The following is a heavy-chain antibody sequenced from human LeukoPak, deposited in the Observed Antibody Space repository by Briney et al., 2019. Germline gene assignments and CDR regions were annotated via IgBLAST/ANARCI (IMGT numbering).Heavy chain of an antibody. D-gene: IGHD3-10*01. CDR3: ARDRPTYYYGSGSYYENPFDP. V-gene: IGHV1-46*01. Sequence: ASVKVSCKASGYTFTSYYMHWVRQAPGQGLEWMGIINPSGGSTSYAQEFQGRVTMTRDTSTSTVYMELSSLRSEDTAVYYCARDRPTYYYGSGSYYENPFDPWGQGTLVTVSS. J-gene: IGHJ5*02. CDR1: GYTFTSYY. CDR2: INPSGGST.